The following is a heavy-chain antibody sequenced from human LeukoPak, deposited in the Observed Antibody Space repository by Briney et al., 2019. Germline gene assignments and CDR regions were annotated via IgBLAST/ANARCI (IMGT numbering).Heavy chain of an antibody. V-gene: IGHV3-11*04. J-gene: IGHJ3*02. CDR3: ARDRSVAAAGAFDI. CDR2: ISSSGSTI. Sequence: GGSLRLSCAASGFTFSDYYMSWIRQAPGKGLEWVSYISSSGSTIYYADSVKGRFTISRDNAKNSLYLQMNSLRAEDTAVYYCARDRSVAAAGAFDIWGQGTMVTVSS. CDR1: GFTFSDYY. D-gene: IGHD6-13*01.